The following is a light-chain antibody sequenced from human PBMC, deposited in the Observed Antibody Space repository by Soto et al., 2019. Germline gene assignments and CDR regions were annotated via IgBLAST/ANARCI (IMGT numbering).Light chain of an antibody. CDR3: QSYDSSLRYV. Sequence: QSVLTQPPSVSGAPGQRVTISCNGSSSNIGAGYDVHWYQQLPGTAPKLLIYGNSNRPSGVPDRFSGSKSGTSASLAITGRQAEDEADYYCQSYDSSLRYVFGTGTKVTVL. CDR2: GNS. J-gene: IGLJ1*01. CDR1: SSNIGAGYD. V-gene: IGLV1-40*01.